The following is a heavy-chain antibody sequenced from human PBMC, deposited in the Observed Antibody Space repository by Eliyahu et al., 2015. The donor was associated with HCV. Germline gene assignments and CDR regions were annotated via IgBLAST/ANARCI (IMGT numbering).Heavy chain of an antibody. D-gene: IGHD6-13*01. CDR1: GGSVSXDSYS. J-gene: IGHJ2*01. V-gene: IGHV4-61*01. CDR2: IYYSGST. Sequence: QVQLQESGPGLVKPSETLSLICTVSGGSVSXDSYSWSWIRQPPGKGLEWIGYIYYSGSTNYNPSLKSRVTISVDTSKNQFSLKLSSVTAADTAVYYCAREPPSTAAESYFDLWGRGTLVTVSS. CDR3: AREPPSTAAESYFDL.